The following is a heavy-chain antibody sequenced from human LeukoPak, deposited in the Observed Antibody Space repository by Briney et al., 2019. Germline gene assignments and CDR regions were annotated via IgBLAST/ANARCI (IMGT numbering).Heavy chain of an antibody. CDR1: GGSIRSYY. V-gene: IGHV4-59*01. Sequence: SETLSLTCTVSGGSIRSYYWSWIRQPPGKGLEWIANIYYSGSTNYNPSLKSRVIISLDTSKNQFSLKLSSVTAADAAVYYCAGDSSMGVWGRGTTATVSS. CDR2: IYYSGST. J-gene: IGHJ6*02. CDR3: AGDSSMGV.